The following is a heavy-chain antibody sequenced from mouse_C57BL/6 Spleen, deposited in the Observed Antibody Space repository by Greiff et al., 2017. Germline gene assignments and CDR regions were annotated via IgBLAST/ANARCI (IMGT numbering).Heavy chain of an antibody. CDR3: ASSPLITTVDYAVDC. D-gene: IGHD1-1*01. CDR1: GYSFTGYY. J-gene: IGHJ4*01. CDR2: INPSTGGT. Sequence: VQLQQSGPELVQPGASVKLSCKASGYSFTGYYMNWVKQSPEKSLEWMGEINPSTGGTTYNQKFKVKATLTVDKASSTAYMQLKSLTSEDSAVYDCASSPLITTVDYAVDCWGQGTTVTVSS. V-gene: IGHV1-42*01.